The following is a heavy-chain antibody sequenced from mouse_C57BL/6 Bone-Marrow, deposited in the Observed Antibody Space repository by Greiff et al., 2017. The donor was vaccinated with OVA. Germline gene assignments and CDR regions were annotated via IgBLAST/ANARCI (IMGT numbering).Heavy chain of an antibody. CDR1: GFTFSSYA. Sequence: EVQLVESGGGLVKPGGSLKLSCAASGFTFSSYAMSWVRQTPEKRLEWVATISDGGSSTYYPDNVKGRFTISRDNAKNNLYLQMSHLKSEYTAMYYCAIDKGWLLRGWYFDVWGTGTTVTVSS. D-gene: IGHD2-3*01. V-gene: IGHV5-4*01. CDR3: AIDKGWLLRGWYFDV. J-gene: IGHJ1*03. CDR2: ISDGGSST.